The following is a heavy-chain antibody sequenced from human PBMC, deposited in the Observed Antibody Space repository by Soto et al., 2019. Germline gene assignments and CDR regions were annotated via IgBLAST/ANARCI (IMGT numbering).Heavy chain of an antibody. J-gene: IGHJ4*02. D-gene: IGHD2-2*01. CDR1: GFTFSSYG. V-gene: IGHV3-30*03. CDR3: ADGYCSSTSCSSPLDY. CDR2: ISYDGSNK. Sequence: GGSLRLSCAASGFTFSSYGMHWVRQAPGKGLEWVAVISYDGSNKYYADSVKGRFTISRDNSKNTLYLQMNSLRAEDTAVYYCADGYCSSTSCSSPLDYWGQGTLVTVSS.